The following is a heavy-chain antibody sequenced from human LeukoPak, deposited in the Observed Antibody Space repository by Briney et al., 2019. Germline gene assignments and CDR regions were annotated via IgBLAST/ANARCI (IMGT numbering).Heavy chain of an antibody. D-gene: IGHD6-13*01. CDR1: GFTFSSYA. CDR2: ISYDGSNK. J-gene: IGHJ4*02. CDR3: ARGAAAGTRNSDY. V-gene: IGHV3-30*14. Sequence: TGRSLRLSCAASGFTFSSYAMNWVRQAPGKGLEWVAFISYDGSNKYYADSVKGRFTISRDNSKNTLYLQMNSLRAEDTAVYYCARGAAAGTRNSDYWGQGTLVTVSS.